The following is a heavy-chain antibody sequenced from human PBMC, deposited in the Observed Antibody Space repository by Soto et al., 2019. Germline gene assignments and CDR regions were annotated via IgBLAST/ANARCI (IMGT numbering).Heavy chain of an antibody. J-gene: IGHJ2*01. V-gene: IGHV4-34*01. CDR1: GGSFSCYY. Sequence: SETLSLTCAVYGGSFSCYYWGWMRQPPGKGLEWIGEINHSGSTNYNPSLKSRVTISVDTSKNQFSLKLSSVTAADTAVYYCAREAGGDYWYFDLWGRGTLVTVSS. CDR2: INHSGST. D-gene: IGHD4-17*01. CDR3: AREAGGDYWYFDL.